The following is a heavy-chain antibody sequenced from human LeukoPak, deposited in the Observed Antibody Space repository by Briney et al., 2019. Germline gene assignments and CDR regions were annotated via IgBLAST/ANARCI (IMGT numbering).Heavy chain of an antibody. D-gene: IGHD5-18*01. CDR2: IIPILGIA. CDR1: GGTFSSYA. CDR3: ARPRGYSYGYPEDYFDY. J-gene: IGHJ4*02. V-gene: IGHV1-69*04. Sequence: ASVKVSCKASGGTFSSYAISWVRPAPGQGLEWMGRIIPILGIANYAQKFQGRVTITADKSTSTAYMELSSLRSEDTAVYYCARPRGYSYGYPEDYFDYWGQGTLVTVSS.